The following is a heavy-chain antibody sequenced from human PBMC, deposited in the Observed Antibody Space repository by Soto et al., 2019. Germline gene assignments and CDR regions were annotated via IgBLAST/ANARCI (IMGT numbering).Heavy chain of an antibody. CDR1: GFTFSSYA. V-gene: IGHV3-64*02. CDR2: ITRDGDKT. CDR3: AIGSEGWFGEFWH. Sequence: RLSCAASGFTFSSYAMSWVRQPPGEGLEYVSSITRDGDKTQYADSVRARFTISRDNSKNTLYLQMGSLRVEDTAVYFCAIGSEGWFGEFWHWGQGTLVTVSS. D-gene: IGHD3-10*01. J-gene: IGHJ4*02.